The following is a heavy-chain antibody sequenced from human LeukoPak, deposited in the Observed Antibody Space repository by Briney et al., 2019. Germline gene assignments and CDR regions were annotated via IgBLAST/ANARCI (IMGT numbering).Heavy chain of an antibody. CDR2: INHSGST. D-gene: IGHD3-22*01. J-gene: IGHJ4*02. CDR1: GGSFSGYY. V-gene: IGHV4-34*01. Sequence: SETLSLTCAVYGGSFSGYYWSWIRQPPGKGLEWIGEINHSGSTNYNPSLKSRVTISVDTSKNQFSLKLSSVTAADTAVYYCARGGWDYYDSSGAPCYFDYWGQGTLVTVSS. CDR3: ARGGWDYYDSSGAPCYFDY.